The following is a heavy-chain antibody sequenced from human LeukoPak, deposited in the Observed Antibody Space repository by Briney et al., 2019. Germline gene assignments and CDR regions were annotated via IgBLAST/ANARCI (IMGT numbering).Heavy chain of an antibody. CDR1: GFTFSSYW. D-gene: IGHD6-13*01. CDR2: IKQDGSEK. J-gene: IGHJ6*03. CDR3: ARGIAAAGTIYDYYYYMDV. V-gene: IGHV3-7*01. Sequence: GGSLRLACAASGFTFSSYWMSWVRQAPGKGLEWVANIKQDGSEKSYVDCVKGRFTISRDNAKNSLYLQVNSLRAEDTAVYYCARGIAAAGTIYDYYYYMDVWGKGTTVTVSS.